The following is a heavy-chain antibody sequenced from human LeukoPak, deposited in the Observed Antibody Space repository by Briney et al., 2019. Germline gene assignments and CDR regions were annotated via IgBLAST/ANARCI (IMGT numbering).Heavy chain of an antibody. CDR2: ISSSGSTI. D-gene: IGHD3-22*01. CDR3: ASYTYYYDSSGYYYVPY. CDR1: GFTFSSYE. J-gene: IGHJ4*02. V-gene: IGHV3-48*03. Sequence: GGSLRLSCAASGFTFSSYEMNWVHQAPGKGLEWVSYISSSGSTIYYADSVKGRFTISRDNAKNSLYLQMNSLRAEDTAVYYCASYTYYYDSSGYYYVPYWGQGTLVTVSS.